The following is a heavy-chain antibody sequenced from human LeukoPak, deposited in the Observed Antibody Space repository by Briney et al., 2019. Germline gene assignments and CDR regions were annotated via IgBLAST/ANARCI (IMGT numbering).Heavy chain of an antibody. CDR3: AREGTAAFDL. CDR1: GYTFTSYY. D-gene: IGHD6-25*01. CDR2: INPSGGST. J-gene: IGHJ2*01. Sequence: GASVKVSCKASGYTFTSYYMHWVRQAPGQGLEWMGIINPSGGSTSYAQKFQGRVTMTRDTSTSTVYMELSNLRSEDTVVYYCAREGTAAFDLWGRGTLVTVSS. V-gene: IGHV1-46*01.